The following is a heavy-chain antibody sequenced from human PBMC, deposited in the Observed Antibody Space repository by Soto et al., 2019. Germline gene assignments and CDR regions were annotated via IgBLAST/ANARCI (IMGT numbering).Heavy chain of an antibody. CDR2: IYYSGST. D-gene: IGHD6-13*01. J-gene: IGHJ4*02. Sequence: SETLSLTCTVSGGCISSGDYYWSWIRQPPGKGLEWIGYIYYSGSTYYNPSLKSRVTTSVDRSKNQFSLKLSSVTAADTAVYYCASGQQLVRNYWGQGTLVTVSS. CDR1: GGCISSGDYY. CDR3: ASGQQLVRNY. V-gene: IGHV4-30-4*01.